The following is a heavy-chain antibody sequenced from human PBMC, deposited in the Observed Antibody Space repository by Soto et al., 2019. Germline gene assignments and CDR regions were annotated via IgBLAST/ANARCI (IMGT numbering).Heavy chain of an antibody. CDR1: GFTFSSYA. J-gene: IGHJ5*02. Sequence: GGSLRLSCAASGFTFSSYAMSRVRQAPGKGLEWVSAISGSGGSTYYADSVKGRFTISRDNSKNTLYLQMNSLRAEDTAVYYCAKTPRYSSSWYCWFDPWGQGTLVTVSS. CDR2: ISGSGGST. D-gene: IGHD6-13*01. CDR3: AKTPRYSSSWYCWFDP. V-gene: IGHV3-23*01.